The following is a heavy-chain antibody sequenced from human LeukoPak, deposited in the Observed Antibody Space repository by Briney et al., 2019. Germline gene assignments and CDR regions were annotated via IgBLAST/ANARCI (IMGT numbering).Heavy chain of an antibody. J-gene: IGHJ3*02. CDR3: AKDRYGDYGPFDN. CDR1: GFNFNSHG. Sequence: GGSLRLSCAASGFNFNSHGMHWVRQAPGKGLEWVALIPSDGSYTYYADSVKGRFTISRDNSKNTLSLQMNSVRPDDTAVYYCAKDRYGDYGPFDNWGQGTMVSVSS. V-gene: IGHV3-30*18. CDR2: IPSDGSYT. D-gene: IGHD4-17*01.